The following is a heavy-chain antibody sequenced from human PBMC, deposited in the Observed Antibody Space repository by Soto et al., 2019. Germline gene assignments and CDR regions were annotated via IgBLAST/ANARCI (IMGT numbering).Heavy chain of an antibody. J-gene: IGHJ5*02. Sequence: ASVKVSCKASGYIFTNYVIHWVRQAPGQRLECMGWINTGNGNTYYAQNFQGRVTMTSDTPTSTAYMELRSLRSDDTAFYYCVRDEISSAGLDPWGQGTLVTVSS. CDR3: VRDEISSAGLDP. V-gene: IGHV1-3*04. CDR1: GYIFTNYV. CDR2: INTGNGNT.